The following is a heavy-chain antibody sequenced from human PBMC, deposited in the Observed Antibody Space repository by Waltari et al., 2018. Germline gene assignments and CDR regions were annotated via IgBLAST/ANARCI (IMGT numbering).Heavy chain of an antibody. D-gene: IGHD3-10*01. CDR1: GGSISSGGYS. V-gene: IGHV4-30-2*01. J-gene: IGHJ5*02. CDR3: ARSPLITMVRGGGWFDP. CDR2: IYHSGRN. Sequence: QLQLQESGSGLVKPSQTLSLTCAVSGGSISSGGYSWSWIRQPPGKGLEWIGYIYHSGRNYYNPARKSRVTISVDRSKNQFSLKLSSVTAADTAVYYCARSPLITMVRGGGWFDPWGQGTLVTVSS.